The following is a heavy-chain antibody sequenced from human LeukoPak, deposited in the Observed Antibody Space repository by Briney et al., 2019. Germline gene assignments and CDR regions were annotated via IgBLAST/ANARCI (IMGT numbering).Heavy chain of an antibody. CDR2: ISSSSSTI. CDR1: GFTFSSYS. D-gene: IGHD6-13*01. Sequence: GGSLRLSCAASGFTFSSYSMNWVRQAPGKGLGWVSYISSSSSTIYYADSVKGRFTISRDNAKNSLYLQMNSLRDEDTAVYYCARDPFSSSWYPFDYWGQGTLVTVSS. CDR3: ARDPFSSSWYPFDY. J-gene: IGHJ4*02. V-gene: IGHV3-48*02.